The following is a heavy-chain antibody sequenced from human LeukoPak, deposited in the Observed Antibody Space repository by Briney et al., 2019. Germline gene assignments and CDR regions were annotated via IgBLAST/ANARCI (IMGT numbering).Heavy chain of an antibody. Sequence: GGSLRLSCAASGFTFSSYGMHWVRQAPGKGLEWVAVISYDGSNKYYADSVKGRFTISRDNYTAVYYCAKGPSDPKDYGDPPMTFDYWGQGTLVTVSS. CDR2: ISYDGSNK. J-gene: IGHJ4*02. D-gene: IGHD4-17*01. V-gene: IGHV3-30*03. CDR3: TFDY. CDR1: GFTFSSYG.